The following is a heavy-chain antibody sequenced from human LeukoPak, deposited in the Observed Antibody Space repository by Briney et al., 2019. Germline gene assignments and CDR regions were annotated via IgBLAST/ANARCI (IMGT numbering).Heavy chain of an antibody. D-gene: IGHD2-2*01. Sequence: GASVKVSCKASGGTFSSYAISWVRQAPGQGLEWMGGIIPIFGTANYAQKFQGRVTITTDESTSTAYMELSSLRSEDTAVYYCARVRRRSDLGGPEYHFDYWGQGTLVTVSS. CDR2: IIPIFGTA. J-gene: IGHJ4*02. CDR3: ARVRRRSDLGGPEYHFDY. V-gene: IGHV1-69*05. CDR1: GGTFSSYA.